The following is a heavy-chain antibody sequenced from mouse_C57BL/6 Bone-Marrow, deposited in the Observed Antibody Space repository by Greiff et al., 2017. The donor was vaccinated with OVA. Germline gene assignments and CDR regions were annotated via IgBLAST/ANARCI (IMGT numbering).Heavy chain of an antibody. CDR1: GYTFTDYN. D-gene: IGHD1-1*02. Sequence: EVQLQQSGPELVKPGASVKMSCKASGYTFTDYNMHWVKQSHGKSLEWIGYINPNNGGTSYNQKFKGKATLTVNKSSSTAYMELRSETSEESAVDYWARGGRLLYMDYWGQGTTLTVSS. CDR2: INPNNGGT. CDR3: ARGGRLLYMDY. J-gene: IGHJ2*01. V-gene: IGHV1-22*01.